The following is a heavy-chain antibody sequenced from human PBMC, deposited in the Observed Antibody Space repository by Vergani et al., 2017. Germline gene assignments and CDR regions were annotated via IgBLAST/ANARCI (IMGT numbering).Heavy chain of an antibody. CDR3: AIALGVGDDAWFDP. D-gene: IGHD3-16*01. V-gene: IGHV1-18*01. Sequence: QVQLVQSGAEVKKPGASVKVSCKASGYTFTSYGISWVRQAPGQGLEWMGWISAYNGNTNYAQKLQGRVTLTTDTSTSTAYMGLRSLSSDDTAVYYCAIALGVGDDAWFDPWGQGTLVTVSS. CDR1: GYTFTSYG. J-gene: IGHJ5*02. CDR2: ISAYNGNT.